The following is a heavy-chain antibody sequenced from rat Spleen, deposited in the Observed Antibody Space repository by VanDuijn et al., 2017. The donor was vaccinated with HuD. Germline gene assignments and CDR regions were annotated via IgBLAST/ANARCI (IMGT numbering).Heavy chain of an antibody. Sequence: EVQLVESGGGLVQPGGSLKLSCVASGFTFNNYWMTWIRQAPGKGLEWVASITNASGRTYYPDSVKGRFTISRNNAKNTLFLQMDNLRSEDTATYYCVKDRGEYNNLFDYWGQGVMVTVSS. CDR1: GFTFNNYW. V-gene: IGHV5-31*01. CDR3: VKDRGEYNNLFDY. D-gene: IGHD1-10*01. CDR2: ITNASGRT. J-gene: IGHJ2*01.